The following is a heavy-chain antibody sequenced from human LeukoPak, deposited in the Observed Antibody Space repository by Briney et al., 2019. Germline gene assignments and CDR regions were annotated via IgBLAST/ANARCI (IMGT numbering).Heavy chain of an antibody. CDR1: GYSISSGYY. J-gene: IGHJ4*02. CDR3: AREPLGDYPDY. V-gene: IGHV4-38-2*02. CDR2: NYHSGGT. Sequence: SETLSLTCAVSGYSISSGYYWGWIRQPPGKGLEGIGGNYHSGGTYYNPSLKKRSTIIGNTSNNQFSLKLRSCTAAATAEYYCAREPLGDYPDYWGPGNLVPVSS. D-gene: IGHD4-17*01.